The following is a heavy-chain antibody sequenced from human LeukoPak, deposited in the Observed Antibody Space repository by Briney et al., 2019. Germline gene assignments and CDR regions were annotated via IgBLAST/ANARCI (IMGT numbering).Heavy chain of an antibody. V-gene: IGHV4-59*08. CDR3: ARRYSSSWAYFDY. CDR2: IYYSGST. Sequence: SETLSLTCAVYGGSFSGYYWSWIRQTPGKGLEWIGYIYYSGSTNYNPSLKSRVTISVDTSKNQFSLKLSSVTAADTAVYYCARRYSSSWAYFDYWGQGTLVTVSS. J-gene: IGHJ4*02. CDR1: GGSFSGYY. D-gene: IGHD6-13*01.